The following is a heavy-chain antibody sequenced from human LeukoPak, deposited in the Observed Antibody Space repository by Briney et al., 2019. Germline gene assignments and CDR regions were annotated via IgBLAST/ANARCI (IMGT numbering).Heavy chain of an antibody. V-gene: IGHV3-53*01. CDR3: ARGFGMLIMAFYP. J-gene: IGHJ5*02. Sequence: GGSLRLSCAASGFTVSSNFMTWVRQAPRRGLEWVSVIFSGGSTYYADSVKGRFTISRDNSKNTLYLQMNSLRAEDTAIYYCARGFGMLIMAFYPWGQGTLVTVS. CDR2: IFSGGST. D-gene: IGHD3-3*01. CDR1: GFTVSSNF.